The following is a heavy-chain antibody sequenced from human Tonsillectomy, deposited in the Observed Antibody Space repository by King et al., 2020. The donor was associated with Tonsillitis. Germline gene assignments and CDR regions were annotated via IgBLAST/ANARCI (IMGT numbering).Heavy chain of an antibody. CDR2: ISGDGGST. V-gene: IGHV3-43*02. CDR1: GFTFDDYA. Sequence: VQLVESGGGVVLPGGSLRLSCAASGFTFDDYAMHWVRQAPGKGLEWVSLISGDGGSTYYSDSVKGRFTISRDNRKNSLYLQMNSLRTEDTALYYCAKDSSNALVRGYNWFDPWGQGTLVTVSS. CDR3: AKDSSNALVRGYNWFDP. D-gene: IGHD4-23*01. J-gene: IGHJ5*02.